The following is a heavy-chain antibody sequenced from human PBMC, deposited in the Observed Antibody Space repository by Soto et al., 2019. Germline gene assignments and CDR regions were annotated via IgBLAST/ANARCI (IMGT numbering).Heavy chain of an antibody. CDR2: MNPNSGNT. J-gene: IGHJ6*02. Sequence: ASVKVSCKASGYTFTSYDNNWVRQATGQGLEWMGWMNPNSGNTGYAQKFQGRVTMTRNTSISTAYMELSSLRSEDTAVYYCARGALPYGVTIFGVVRNYYGMDVWGQGTTVTVSS. D-gene: IGHD3-3*01. CDR3: ARGALPYGVTIFGVVRNYYGMDV. CDR1: GYTFTSYD. V-gene: IGHV1-8*01.